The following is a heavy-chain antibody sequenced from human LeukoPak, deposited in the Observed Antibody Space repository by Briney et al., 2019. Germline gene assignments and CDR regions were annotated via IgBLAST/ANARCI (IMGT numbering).Heavy chain of an antibody. Sequence: GGSLRLSCAASGFSFSSYWMSWVRQAPGKGLEWVANIKFDGSEQYYVDSVKGRFTISRDNAKNSLDLQMNSLRAEDTAMYYCAKDRSYSGFEPLDYWGQGTLVTVSS. V-gene: IGHV3-7*04. J-gene: IGHJ4*02. CDR1: GFSFSSYW. CDR2: IKFDGSEQ. D-gene: IGHD5-12*01. CDR3: AKDRSYSGFEPLDY.